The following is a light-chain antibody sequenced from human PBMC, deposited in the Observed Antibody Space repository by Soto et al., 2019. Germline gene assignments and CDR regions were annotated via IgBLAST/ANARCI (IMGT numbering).Light chain of an antibody. CDR3: QQSYSGPPT. CDR1: QRINSY. V-gene: IGKV1-39*01. Sequence: DIQMTQSPSSLSASIGDRVTITCCASQRINSYLNWYQQKPGTAPKLLIYAASNLQSGVPSRFSGSGSGTDFTLTISSLQPEDFATYYCQQSYSGPPTFGPGTNVDIK. J-gene: IGKJ3*01. CDR2: AAS.